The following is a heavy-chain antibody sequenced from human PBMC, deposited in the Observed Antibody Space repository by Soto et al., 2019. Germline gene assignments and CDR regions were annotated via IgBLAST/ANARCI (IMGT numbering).Heavy chain of an antibody. CDR1: GFSLTTSGVG. D-gene: IGHD3-3*01. J-gene: IGHJ4*02. V-gene: IGHV2-5*02. CDR2: IYWDDDR. CDR3: AHRILRTVFGLVTTTAIYFDF. Sequence: QITLNESGPTVVKPAETLTLTCTFSGFSLTTSGVGVGWIRQSPGKAPEWLALIYWDDDRRYSAYLKSRLTITQDTSTNQVVLTMASVDPADTATYYCAHRILRTVFGLVTTTAIYFDFWGQGNPVVVSS.